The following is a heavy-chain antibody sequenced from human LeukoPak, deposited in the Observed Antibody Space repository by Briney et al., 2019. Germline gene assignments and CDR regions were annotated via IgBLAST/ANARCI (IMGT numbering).Heavy chain of an antibody. D-gene: IGHD3-22*01. Sequence: QPGGSLRLSCAASGFTFSRSGMHWVRQAPGKGLEWVAVISYDGSNKYYADSVKGRFTISRDNSKNTLYLQMNSLRAGDTAVYYCAKDSYDRSGYYYYYFASWGQGTQVTVSS. CDR3: AKDSYDRSGYYYYYFAS. J-gene: IGHJ4*02. CDR2: ISYDGSNK. V-gene: IGHV3-30*18. CDR1: GFTFSRSG.